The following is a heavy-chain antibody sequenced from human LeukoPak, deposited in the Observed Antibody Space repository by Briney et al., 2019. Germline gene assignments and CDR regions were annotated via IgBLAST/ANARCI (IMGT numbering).Heavy chain of an antibody. Sequence: GASVTVSCKASGYTFTGYYMHWVRQAPGQGLEWMGWINPNSGGTNYAQKFQGRVTMTRDTSISTAYMELSRLRSDDTAVYYCARPRGYSYGRWLFDYWGQGTLVTVSS. V-gene: IGHV1-2*02. J-gene: IGHJ4*02. CDR1: GYTFTGYY. CDR2: INPNSGGT. CDR3: ARPRGYSYGRWLFDY. D-gene: IGHD5-18*01.